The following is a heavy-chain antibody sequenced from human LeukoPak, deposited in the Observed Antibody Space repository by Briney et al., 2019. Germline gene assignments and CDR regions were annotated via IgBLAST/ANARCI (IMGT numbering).Heavy chain of an antibody. V-gene: IGHV3-23*01. D-gene: IGHD5-18*01. CDR1: GFTFSSYG. J-gene: IGHJ4*02. CDR3: AKSPLGGYSYGYM. Sequence: PGGSLRLSCAASGFTFSSYGMSWVRQAPGKGLEWVSVISGSGGSTNYADSVKGRFTISRDNSKNTLYLQMNSLRAEDTAVYYCAKSPLGGYSYGYMWGQGTLVTVSS. CDR2: ISGSGGST.